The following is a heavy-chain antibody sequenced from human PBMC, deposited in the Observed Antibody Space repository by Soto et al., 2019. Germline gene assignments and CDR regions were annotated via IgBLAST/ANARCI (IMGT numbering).Heavy chain of an antibody. D-gene: IGHD3-3*01. CDR3: STTRKIFGVVIPVGY. CDR1: GGSFSGYY. CDR2: INHSGSN. Sequence: HVQLQQWGAGLLKPSETLSLTCAVYGGSFSGYYWSWFRQPPGKGLEWIGEINHSGSNNYNPSLKMRVTLSVDTSKTQLSQRLSSVTAADTAVYYCSTTRKIFGVVIPVGYWGQGTLVTVSS. V-gene: IGHV4-34*01. J-gene: IGHJ4*02.